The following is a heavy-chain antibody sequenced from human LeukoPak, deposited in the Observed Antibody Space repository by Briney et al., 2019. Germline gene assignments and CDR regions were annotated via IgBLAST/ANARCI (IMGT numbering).Heavy chain of an antibody. CDR3: ARDRGYYGSGSYYYYGMDV. V-gene: IGHV1-69*13. D-gene: IGHD3-10*01. CDR2: IIPIFGTA. J-gene: IGHJ6*02. CDR1: GGTFSGYA. Sequence: ASVKVSCKASGGTFSGYAISWVRQAPGQGLEWMGGIIPIFGTANYAQKFQGRVTITADESTSTAYMELSSLRSEDTAVYYCARDRGYYGSGSYYYYGMDVWGQGTTVTVSS.